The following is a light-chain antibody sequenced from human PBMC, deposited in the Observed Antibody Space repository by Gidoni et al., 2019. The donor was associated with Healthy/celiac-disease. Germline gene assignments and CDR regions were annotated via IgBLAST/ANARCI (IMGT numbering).Light chain of an antibody. J-gene: IGLJ1*01. CDR2: DDS. CDR3: QVWDSSSDHRGGHV. V-gene: IGLV3-21*03. CDR1: NIGSKS. Sequence: SYVLTQPPSVSVAPGKTARITWGGNNIGSKSVHWYQQKPGQAPVLVVYDDSDRPSGIPERFSGSNSGNTATLTISRVEAGDEADYYCQVWDSSSDHRGGHVFGTGTKVTVL.